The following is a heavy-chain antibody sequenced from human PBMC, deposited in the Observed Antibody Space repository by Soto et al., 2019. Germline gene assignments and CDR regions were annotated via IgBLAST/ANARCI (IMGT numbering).Heavy chain of an antibody. CDR1: GFTFSSYA. Sequence: GGSLRLSCAASGFTFSSYAMSWVRQAPGKGLEWVSIITSDGRTYYADSVKGRFTISRDNSKNTVYLQMNSLRAEDTAVYYCAKDYSTVTTDPLSVVLFDYWGQGALVIVSS. J-gene: IGHJ4*02. D-gene: IGHD4-17*01. CDR3: AKDYSTVTTDPLSVVLFDY. CDR2: ITSDGRT. V-gene: IGHV3-23*01.